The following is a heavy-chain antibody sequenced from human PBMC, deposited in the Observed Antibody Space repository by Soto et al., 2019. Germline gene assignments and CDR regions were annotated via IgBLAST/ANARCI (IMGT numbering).Heavy chain of an antibody. V-gene: IGHV3-13*01. J-gene: IGHJ6*02. CDR3: ARTGSRGLYGMDV. CDR2: IGTAGDT. Sequence: PGGSLRLSCAASGFTFSSYDMHWVRQATGKGLEWVSAIGTAGDTYYPGSVKGRFTISRENAENSLYLQMNSLRAGDTAVYYCARTGSRGLYGMDVWGQGTTVTVSS. D-gene: IGHD3-10*01. CDR1: GFTFSSYD.